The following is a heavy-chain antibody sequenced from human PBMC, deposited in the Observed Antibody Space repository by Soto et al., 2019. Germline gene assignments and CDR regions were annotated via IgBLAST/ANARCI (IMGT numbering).Heavy chain of an antibody. V-gene: IGHV3-74*01. CDR1: GLTFSSYW. J-gene: IGHJ4*02. CDR2: INIDGSST. D-gene: IGHD5-12*01. Sequence: GGSLRLSCAASGLTFSSYWMHWVRQAPGKGLVWVSRINIDGSSTSYADSVKGRFTISRDNAKNTLYLQMNSLRAEDTAVYYCASTPLSVYDYDPDVHFDYWGQGTLVTVSS. CDR3: ASTPLSVYDYDPDVHFDY.